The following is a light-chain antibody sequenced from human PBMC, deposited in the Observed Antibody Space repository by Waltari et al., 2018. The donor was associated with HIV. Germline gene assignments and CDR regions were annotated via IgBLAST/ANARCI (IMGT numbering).Light chain of an antibody. CDR2: DVT. Sequence: QSALTQPASVSGSPGQAITISCTGTSGDVGRYTFVSWYQQHPGRAPKLIIYDVTERPSGVSHRFSGSKSGNTASLTISGLQGEDEADYYCCSHVGSSIFAVFGGGTKVTVL. CDR1: SGDVGRYTF. CDR3: CSHVGSSIFAV. J-gene: IGLJ2*01. V-gene: IGLV2-23*02.